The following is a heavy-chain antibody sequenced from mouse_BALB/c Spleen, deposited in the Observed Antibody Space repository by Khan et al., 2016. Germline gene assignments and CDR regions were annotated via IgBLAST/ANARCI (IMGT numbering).Heavy chain of an antibody. J-gene: IGHJ4*01. CDR3: ARDGWGYYAMDY. Sequence: QVQLKESGPGLVAPSQSLSITCTVSGFSIIAYGVNWVRQPPGKGLEWLGMIWGDGSTDYNLALKSRLNITKDNSKSQVFLKMNSLQTDDTAKYYCARDGWGYYAMDYWGQGTSVTVSS. CDR1: GFSIIAYG. V-gene: IGHV2-6-7*01. D-gene: IGHD2-2*01. CDR2: IWGDGST.